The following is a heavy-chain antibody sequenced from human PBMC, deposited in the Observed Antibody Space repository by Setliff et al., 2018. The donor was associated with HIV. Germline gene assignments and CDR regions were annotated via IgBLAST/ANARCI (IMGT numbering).Heavy chain of an antibody. CDR2: INPKTGDT. V-gene: IGHV1-2*06. CDR1: GYTFTGYY. D-gene: IGHD4-4*01. J-gene: IGHJ6*02. Sequence: ASVKVSCKASGYTFTGYYIHCLRQAPGQGLQWMGRINPKTGDTDYAQKFQGRVTFTWDTSASTAYMELSSLRSEDTALYYCARDSGDDYSDYYYYGMDVWGQGTTVTVSS. CDR3: ARDSGDDYSDYYYYGMDV.